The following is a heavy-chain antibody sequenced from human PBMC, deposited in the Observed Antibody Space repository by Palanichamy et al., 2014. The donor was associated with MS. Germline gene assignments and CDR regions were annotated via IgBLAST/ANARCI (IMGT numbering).Heavy chain of an antibody. V-gene: IGHV3-73*02. CDR1: GFTFSGSA. D-gene: IGHD6-13*01. Sequence: EVQLVESGGGLVQPGGSLKLSCAAPGFTFSGSAMHWVRQASGKGLEWVGRIRSKANSYATAYAASVNGRFTISRDDSKNTAYLQMNSLKTEDTAVYYCTRTGYSSSWGLDYWGHGTLVTVSS. CDR2: IRSKANSYAT. CDR3: TRTGYSSSWGLDY. J-gene: IGHJ4*01.